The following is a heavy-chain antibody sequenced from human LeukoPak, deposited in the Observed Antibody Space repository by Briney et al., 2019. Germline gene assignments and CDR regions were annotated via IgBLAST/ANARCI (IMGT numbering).Heavy chain of an antibody. V-gene: IGHV3-21*01. CDR1: GFTFSSYA. Sequence: GGSLRLSCAASGFTFSSYAMSWARQAPGKGLEWVASISSSSSYIYFANSVRGRFTISRDNAKNSLYLQMNSLRAEDTAVYYCAKDSPSRTATTEVPVDYWGQGTLVTVSS. CDR3: AKDSPSRTATTEVPVDY. D-gene: IGHD1/OR15-1a*01. CDR2: ISSSSSYI. J-gene: IGHJ4*02.